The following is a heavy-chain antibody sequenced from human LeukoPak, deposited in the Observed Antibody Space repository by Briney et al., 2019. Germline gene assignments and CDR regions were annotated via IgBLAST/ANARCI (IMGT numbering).Heavy chain of an antibody. CDR2: ISSSSSYI. CDR1: GFTFSSYS. J-gene: IGHJ4*02. Sequence: GGSLRLSCAASGFTFSSYSMNWVRQAPGKGLEWVSSISSSSSYIYYADSVKGRFTISRDNAKNSLYLQMNSLRAEDTAVYYCARVGAAYSSSSELDYWGQGTLATVSS. CDR3: ARVGAAYSSSSELDY. D-gene: IGHD6-6*01. V-gene: IGHV3-21*01.